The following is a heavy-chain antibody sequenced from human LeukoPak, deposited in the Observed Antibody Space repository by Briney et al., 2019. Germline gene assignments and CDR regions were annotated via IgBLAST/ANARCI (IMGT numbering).Heavy chain of an antibody. V-gene: IGHV3-23*01. D-gene: IGHD3-16*01. Sequence: PGGSLRLSCAAFGFTFSNYAMSWVRQAPGKGLEWVSVIGGSVGSTYYADSVKGRFTISRDKSKSTVYLQMKSLRAEDTAVYYCAKRRLGYYFDYWGQGTLVTVSS. CDR2: IGGSVGST. CDR1: GFTFSNYA. J-gene: IGHJ4*02. CDR3: AKRRLGYYFDY.